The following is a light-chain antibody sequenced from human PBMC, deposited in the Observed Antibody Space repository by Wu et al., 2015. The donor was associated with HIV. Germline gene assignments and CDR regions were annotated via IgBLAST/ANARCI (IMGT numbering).Light chain of an antibody. Sequence: EIILTQSPGTLSLSPGERATLSCRASQSVSSSYLAWYQQKPGQSPRLLIYGTSSRATGIPEKFSGSGSGTDFTLTISRLEPEDSAVYYCQQYGSSPQTFGQGTKVEI. CDR2: GTS. V-gene: IGKV3-20*01. J-gene: IGKJ1*01. CDR3: QQYGSSPQT. CDR1: QSVSSSY.